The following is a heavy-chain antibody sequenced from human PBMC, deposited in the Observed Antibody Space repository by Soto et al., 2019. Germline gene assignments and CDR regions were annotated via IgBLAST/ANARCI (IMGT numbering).Heavy chain of an antibody. V-gene: IGHV3-30*18. CDR2: ISYDGSNI. D-gene: IGHD4-17*01. Sequence: QVQLVESGGGVVQPGRSLRLSCAASGFTFSSYGMHWVRQAPGKGLEWVAVISYDGSNIYYADSVKGRFTISRDNSKKTLYLQMNRLRAEDTAVYYCTKDGNDYGDYYYYVMDVWGQGTTVTVSS. CDR3: TKDGNDYGDYYYYVMDV. CDR1: GFTFSSYG. J-gene: IGHJ6*02.